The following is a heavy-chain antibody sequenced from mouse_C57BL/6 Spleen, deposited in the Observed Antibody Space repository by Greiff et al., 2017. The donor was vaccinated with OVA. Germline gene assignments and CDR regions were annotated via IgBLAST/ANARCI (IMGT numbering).Heavy chain of an antibody. CDR1: GYTFTSYW. CDR3: ARPTTVVATFNGFDY. D-gene: IGHD1-1*01. CDR2: IHPNSGST. Sequence: VQLQQPGAELVKPGASVTLSCKASGYTFTSYWMHWVQQRPGQGLEWIGMIHPNSGSTNYNEKFKSKATLTVDKSSSTAYMQLSSLTSEDSAVYYCARPTTVVATFNGFDYWGQGTTLTVSS. V-gene: IGHV1-64*01. J-gene: IGHJ2*01.